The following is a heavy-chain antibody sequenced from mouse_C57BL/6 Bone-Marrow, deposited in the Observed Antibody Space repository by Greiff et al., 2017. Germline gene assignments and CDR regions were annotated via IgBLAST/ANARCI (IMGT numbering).Heavy chain of an antibody. CDR2: IRSKSNNYAT. CDR3: VREDYYGSNYFDY. Sequence: EVQVVESGGGLVQPKGSLKLSCAASGFSFNTYAMNWVRQAPGKGLEWVARIRSKSNNYATYYADSVKDRFTISRDDSESMLYLQMNNLKTEDTAMYYCVREDYYGSNYFDYWGQGTTLTVSS. CDR1: GFSFNTYA. D-gene: IGHD1-1*01. V-gene: IGHV10-1*01. J-gene: IGHJ2*01.